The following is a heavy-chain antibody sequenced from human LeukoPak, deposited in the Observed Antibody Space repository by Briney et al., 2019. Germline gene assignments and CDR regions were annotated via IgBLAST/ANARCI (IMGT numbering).Heavy chain of an antibody. CDR1: GYTFTSYG. CDR3: ARERRITIFGVAWPRHNWFDP. D-gene: IGHD3-3*01. J-gene: IGHJ5*01. CDR2: ISAYNGNT. V-gene: IGHV1-18*01. Sequence: ASVKVSCKASGYTFTSYGISWVRQAPGQGLEWMAWISAYNGNTNYAQKLQGRVTMTTDTSTSTAYMELRSLRSDDTAVYYCARERRITIFGVAWPRHNWFDPWGRGTTVTVSS.